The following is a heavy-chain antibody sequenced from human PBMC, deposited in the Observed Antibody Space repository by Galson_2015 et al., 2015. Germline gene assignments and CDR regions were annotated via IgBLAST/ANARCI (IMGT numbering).Heavy chain of an antibody. CDR3: ARDRYYGSGSYYRLYYMDV. Sequence: SLRLSCAASGFTFSDYYMSWIRQAPGKGLEWVSYISSSSSYTNYADSVKGRFTISRDNAKNSLYLQMNSLRAEDTAVYYCARDRYYGSGSYYRLYYMDVWGKGTTVTVSS. J-gene: IGHJ6*03. CDR1: GFTFSDYY. V-gene: IGHV3-11*05. CDR2: ISSSSSYT. D-gene: IGHD3-10*01.